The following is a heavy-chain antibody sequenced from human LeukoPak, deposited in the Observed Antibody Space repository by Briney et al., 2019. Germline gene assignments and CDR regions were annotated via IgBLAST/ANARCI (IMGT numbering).Heavy chain of an antibody. CDR3: ASMVSANYYYYRYMDV. Sequence: GGSLRLSCAASGFIFSSFAMSWVRPAPGQGLEWVSAISDNSGNTYYADSVKGRFTISRDNAKNSLYLQMNSLRTEDTAVYYCASMVSANYYYYRYMDVWGKGTTVTVSS. CDR1: GFIFSSFA. V-gene: IGHV3-23*01. J-gene: IGHJ6*03. D-gene: IGHD2-8*01. CDR2: ISDNSGNT.